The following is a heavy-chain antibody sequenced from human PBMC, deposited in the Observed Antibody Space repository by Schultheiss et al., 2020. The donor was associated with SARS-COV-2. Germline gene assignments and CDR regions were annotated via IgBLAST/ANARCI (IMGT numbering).Heavy chain of an antibody. CDR3: ARYISLAGAAPDAFDI. D-gene: IGHD2-15*01. Sequence: GESLKISCAASGFTFSSYSMNWVRQAPGKGLEWVSSISSSSSYIYYADSVKGRFTISRDNAKNSLYLQMNSLRAEDTAVYYCARYISLAGAAPDAFDIWGQGTMVTVSS. CDR2: ISSSSSYI. J-gene: IGHJ3*02. CDR1: GFTFSSYS. V-gene: IGHV3-21*01.